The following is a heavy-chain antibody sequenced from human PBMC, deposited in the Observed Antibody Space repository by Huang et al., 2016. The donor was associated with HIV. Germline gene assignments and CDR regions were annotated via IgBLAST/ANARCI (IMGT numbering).Heavy chain of an antibody. CDR3: ARSDTVDSAVTFDY. D-gene: IGHD5-12*01. J-gene: IGHJ4*02. CDR1: GGCLRNHY. CDR2: IKHSGSA. V-gene: IGHV4-34*02. Sequence: VQLQQWGAGLLKPSETLSLTCAVSGGCLRNHYRDWIRQAPGKGVEWIGDIKHSGSANDSPSLKSRVRMSVDTSKNQFSRRMSSVSAADTAVYYCARSDTVDSAVTFDYWGQGTVVSVSS.